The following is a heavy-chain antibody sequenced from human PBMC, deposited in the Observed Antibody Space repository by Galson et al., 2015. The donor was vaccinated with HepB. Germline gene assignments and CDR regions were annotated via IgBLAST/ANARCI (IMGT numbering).Heavy chain of an antibody. V-gene: IGHV3-13*05. CDR3: ARCLPMVRGVFNY. Sequence: SLRLSCAASGFTFSSYDMHWVRQATGKGLEWVSAIGTAGDPYYPGSVKGQFTISRENAKNSLYLQMNSLRAGDTAVYYCARCLPMVRGVFNYWGQGTLVTVSS. D-gene: IGHD3-10*01. CDR1: GFTFSSYD. J-gene: IGHJ4*02. CDR2: IGTAGDP.